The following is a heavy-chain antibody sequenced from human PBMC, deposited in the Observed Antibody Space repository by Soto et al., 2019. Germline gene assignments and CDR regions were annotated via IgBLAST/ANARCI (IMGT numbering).Heavy chain of an antibody. CDR1: GFNVGTNY. Sequence: EVQLVETGGGLIQPGESLRLACLASGFNVGTNYVSWVRQAPGKGLVFVSFLPSTSLFYGRGSTYYADSVKGRSIISRDTSTNTVYLQMNDLRADDTAVYYCAGGPWLLDFWGQGTPVTVSS. J-gene: IGHJ1*01. CDR2: SLFYGRGST. V-gene: IGHV3-23*04. CDR3: AGGPWLLDF. D-gene: IGHD5-12*01.